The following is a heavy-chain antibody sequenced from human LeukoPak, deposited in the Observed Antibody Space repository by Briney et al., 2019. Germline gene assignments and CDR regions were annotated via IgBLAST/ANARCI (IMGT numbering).Heavy chain of an antibody. CDR2: IYYSGST. V-gene: IGHV4-39*07. D-gene: IGHD2-15*01. CDR3: ASRPNIVVVVAAVSLGWFDP. J-gene: IGHJ5*02. Sequence: SQTLSLTCTVSGGSISSGDYYWGWIRQPPGKGLEWIGSIYYSGSTYYNPSLKSRVTISVDTSKNQFSLKLSSVTAADTAVYYCASRPNIVVVVAAVSLGWFDPWGQGTLVTVSS. CDR1: GGSISSGDYY.